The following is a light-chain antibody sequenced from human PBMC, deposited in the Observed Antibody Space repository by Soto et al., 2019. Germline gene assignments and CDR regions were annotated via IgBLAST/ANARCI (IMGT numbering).Light chain of an antibody. Sequence: EIQMTQSPSSLSASVGERVAISCRASQSISRYLNWYQQKPGKAPKLLIYGASSLQSGIPSRFSGSGSGTAFTITISSLQPVAVATYYGQQSYTTPHTFGQGTQLEIK. V-gene: IGKV1-39*01. CDR2: GAS. J-gene: IGKJ2*01. CDR1: QSISRY. CDR3: QQSYTTPHT.